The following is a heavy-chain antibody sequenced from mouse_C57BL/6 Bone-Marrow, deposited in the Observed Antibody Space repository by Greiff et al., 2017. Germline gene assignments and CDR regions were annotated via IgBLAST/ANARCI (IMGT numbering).Heavy chain of an antibody. D-gene: IGHD2-4*01. V-gene: IGHV1-81*01. CDR2: IYPRSGNT. Sequence: QVTLKVSGAELARPGASVKLSCKASGYTFTSYGISWVKQRTGQGLEWIGEIYPRSGNTYYNEKFKGKATLTADKSSSTAYMELRSLTSEDSAVYFCARKDYDWAYWGQGTLVTVSA. J-gene: IGHJ3*01. CDR1: GYTFTSYG. CDR3: ARKDYDWAY.